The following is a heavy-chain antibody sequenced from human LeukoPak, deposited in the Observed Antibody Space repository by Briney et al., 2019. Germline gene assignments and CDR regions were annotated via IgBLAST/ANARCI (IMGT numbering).Heavy chain of an antibody. D-gene: IGHD3-10*01. CDR2: ISYDGSNK. CDR1: GFTFSSYA. V-gene: IGHV3-30*04. CDR3: AKDIGSYYDY. J-gene: IGHJ4*02. Sequence: GGSPRLSCAASGFTFSSYAMHWVRQAPGKGLEWVAIISYDGSNKYYADSVKGRFTISRDNSKNTLYLQMNSLRAEDTAVYYCAKDIGSYYDYWGQGILVTVSS.